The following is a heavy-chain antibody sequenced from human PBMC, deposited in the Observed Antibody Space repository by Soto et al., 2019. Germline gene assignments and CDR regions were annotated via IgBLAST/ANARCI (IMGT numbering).Heavy chain of an antibody. V-gene: IGHV1-58*01. D-gene: IGHD3-22*01. CDR2: IVVGSGKS. CDR1: GFAFTNSA. CDR3: AEVPYYDDGSDYFDY. J-gene: IGHJ4*02. Sequence: QMQLVQSGPEVKKPGTSVKVSCKASGFAFTNSAVQWVRQARGQRLEWIGRIVVGSGKSDSAQKFQARVTXTXXXSXXTAYMELSSLRYDDTAVYYCAEVPYYDDGSDYFDYWGQGPLVTVSS.